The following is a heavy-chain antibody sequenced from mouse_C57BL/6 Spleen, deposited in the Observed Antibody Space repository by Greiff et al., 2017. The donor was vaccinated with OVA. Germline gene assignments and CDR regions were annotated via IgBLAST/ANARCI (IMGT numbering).Heavy chain of an antibody. J-gene: IGHJ3*01. CDR1: GYTFTSYW. CDR3: ARGDSNSFAY. D-gene: IGHD2-5*01. CDR2: IAPSDSYN. Sequence: QVQLQQPGAELVKPGASVKLSCKASGYTFTSYWLQWVKPRPGQGLEWIGEIAPSDSYNNYNQKFKGKATLTVDTSSSTAYMQLSSLTSEDSAVYYCARGDSNSFAYWGQGTLVTVSA. V-gene: IGHV1-50*01.